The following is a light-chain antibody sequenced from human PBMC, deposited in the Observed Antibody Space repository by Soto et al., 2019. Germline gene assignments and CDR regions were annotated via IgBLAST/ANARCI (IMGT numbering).Light chain of an antibody. CDR2: GAS. CDR1: QSLRSGD. V-gene: IGKV3-20*01. J-gene: IGKJ1*01. CDR3: HQYGTSPRT. Sequence: EIVLTRSPCALSLSPGERATLSCRASQSLRSGDLAWYQQIPGQAPRLLIYGASSRATGIPDRFSGSGSETDFNLTISRLEPEDFAVYYCHQYGTSPRTFGQGTKVDIK.